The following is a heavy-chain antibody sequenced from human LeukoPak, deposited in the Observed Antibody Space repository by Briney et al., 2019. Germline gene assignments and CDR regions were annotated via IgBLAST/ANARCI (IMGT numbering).Heavy chain of an antibody. CDR3: AKDFSRDGYYFDY. J-gene: IGHJ4*02. V-gene: IGHV3-30*02. D-gene: IGHD5-24*01. CDR2: IRYDGSNK. Sequence: GGSLRLSCAASGFTFSSYGMHWVRQAPGKGPEWVAFIRYDGSNKYYADSVKGRFTISRDNSKNTLYLQMNSLRAEDTAVYYCAKDFSRDGYYFDYWGQGTLVTVSS. CDR1: GFTFSSYG.